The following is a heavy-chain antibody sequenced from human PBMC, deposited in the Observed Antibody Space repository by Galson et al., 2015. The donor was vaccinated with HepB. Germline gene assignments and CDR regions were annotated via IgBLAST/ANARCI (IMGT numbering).Heavy chain of an antibody. CDR1: GYSFSDYY. D-gene: IGHD3-10*01. J-gene: IGHJ4*02. CDR2: INPSSGVT. V-gene: IGHV1-2*02. Sequence: SCKASGYSFSDYYMHWVRQAPGQGLEWMGWINPSSGVTNYAQKFQGRVTMTRVMSISTAYMELRRLRSDDTAVYYCARVVYYGSGTDFWGQGTLVTVSS. CDR3: ARVVYYGSGTDF.